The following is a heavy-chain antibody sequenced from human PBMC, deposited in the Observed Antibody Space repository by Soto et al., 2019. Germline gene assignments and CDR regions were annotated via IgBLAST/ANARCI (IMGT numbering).Heavy chain of an antibody. D-gene: IGHD2-21*02. CDR1: GGSFSGYY. Sequence: QVQLQQWGAGLLKPSETLSLTCAVYGGSFSGYYWSWIRQPPGKGLEWIGEINHSGSTNYNPSLKCRVTISVDTSKNQFSLKLSSVTAADTAVYYCARGATYCGGDCYDYFDYWGQGTLVTVSS. CDR2: INHSGST. V-gene: IGHV4-34*01. J-gene: IGHJ4*02. CDR3: ARGATYCGGDCYDYFDY.